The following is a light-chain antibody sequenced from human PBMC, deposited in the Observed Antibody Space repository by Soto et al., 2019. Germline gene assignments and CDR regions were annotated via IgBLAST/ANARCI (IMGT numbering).Light chain of an antibody. V-gene: IGLV2-23*01. CDR3: CSYAGSHTVV. CDR2: EAT. CDR1: SSDVGSYNL. Sequence: QSALTQPASVSGSPGQSITISCTGTSSDVGSYNLVSWYQQHPGKAPKLMIYEATKRPSGVSNRFTGSKSGNTASLAISGLQAEDEADYYCCSYAGSHTVVFGGGTKVTVL. J-gene: IGLJ3*02.